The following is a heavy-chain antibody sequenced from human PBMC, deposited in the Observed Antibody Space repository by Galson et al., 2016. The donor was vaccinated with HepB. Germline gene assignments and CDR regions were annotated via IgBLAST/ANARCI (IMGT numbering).Heavy chain of an antibody. V-gene: IGHV4-39*01. Sequence: SETLSLTCTVSGGSISSSGYYWGWIRQPPGKGLEWMGSFYYSGSTYYNPSLKSRVTISVDTSKNQFSLKLSSVTAADTAVYFCARHNNDFWSGYGNWFDSWGQGTLVTVSS. J-gene: IGHJ5*01. CDR1: GGSISSSGYY. CDR3: ARHNNDFWSGYGNWFDS. CDR2: FYYSGST. D-gene: IGHD3-3*01.